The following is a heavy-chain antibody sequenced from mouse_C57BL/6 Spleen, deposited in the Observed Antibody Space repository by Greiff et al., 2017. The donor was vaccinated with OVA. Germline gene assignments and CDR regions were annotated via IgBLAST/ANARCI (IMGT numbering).Heavy chain of an antibody. J-gene: IGHJ4*01. V-gene: IGHV2-2*01. CDR1: GFSLTSYG. Sequence: VKLQESGPGLVQPSQSLSITCTVSGFSLTSYGVHWVRQSPGKGLEWLGVLWSGGSTDYNAAFISRLSISKDNSKSQVFFKMNSLQADDTAIYYCAGQEDYYAMDYWGQGTSVTVSS. CDR3: AGQEDYYAMDY. CDR2: LWSGGST.